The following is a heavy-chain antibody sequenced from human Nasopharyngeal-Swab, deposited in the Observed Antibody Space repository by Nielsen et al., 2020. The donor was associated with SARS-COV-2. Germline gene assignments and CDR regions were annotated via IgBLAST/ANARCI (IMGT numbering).Heavy chain of an antibody. D-gene: IGHD2-15*01. CDR3: ARHPGYCSGGSCYYYYGMDV. CDR2: IWYDGSNK. Sequence: SLKISCAASGFTFSSYGMHWVRQAPGKGLEWVAVIWYDGSNKYYADSVKGRFTISRDNSKNTLYLQMNSLRAEDTAVYYCARHPGYCSGGSCYYYYGMDVWGQGTTVTVSS. V-gene: IGHV3-33*01. CDR1: GFTFSSYG. J-gene: IGHJ6*02.